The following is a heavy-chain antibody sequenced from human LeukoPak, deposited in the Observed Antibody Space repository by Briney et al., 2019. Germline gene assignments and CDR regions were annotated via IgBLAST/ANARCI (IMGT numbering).Heavy chain of an antibody. J-gene: IGHJ6*02. CDR1: GFTVSSNY. V-gene: IGHV3-23*01. CDR2: ISGSGGST. D-gene: IGHD5-24*01. CDR3: AKDFFVATIGYYYYGMDV. Sequence: PGGSLRLSCAASGFTVSSNYMSWVRQAPGKGLEWVSAISGSGGSTYYADSVKGRFTISRDNSKNTLYLQMNSLRAEDTAVYYCAKDFFVATIGYYYYGMDVWGQGTTVTVSS.